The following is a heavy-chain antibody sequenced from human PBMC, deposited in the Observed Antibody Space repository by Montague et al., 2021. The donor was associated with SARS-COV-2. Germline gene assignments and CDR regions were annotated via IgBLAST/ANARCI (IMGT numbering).Heavy chain of an antibody. CDR3: ARGSAWLGDAFDI. J-gene: IGHJ3*02. CDR2: IHNSCST. D-gene: IGHD3-10*01. CDR1: GFSISSYY. V-gene: IGHV4-59*01. Sequence: SETLSLTCTVSGFSISSYYCSSCQQPPGKGLEFIGDIHNSCSTNYNPPLKSRVTISVDTSKNQFSQKLSSVTAADTAVYYCARGSAWLGDAFDIWGQGTMVTVSS.